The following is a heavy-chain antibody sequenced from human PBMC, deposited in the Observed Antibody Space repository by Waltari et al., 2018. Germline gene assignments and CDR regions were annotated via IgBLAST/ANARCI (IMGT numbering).Heavy chain of an antibody. D-gene: IGHD4-17*01. V-gene: IGHV4-39*07. CDR1: GGSISSSSYY. CDR2: IYYSGST. J-gene: IGHJ4*02. CDR3: ARGSAYGGSDY. Sequence: QLQLQESGPGLVKPSETLSLTCTVSGGSISSSSYYWGWIRQPPGKGLEWIGSIYYSGSTYYNPSLKSRVTISVDTSKNQFSLKLSSVTAADTAVYYWARGSAYGGSDYWGQGTLVTVSS.